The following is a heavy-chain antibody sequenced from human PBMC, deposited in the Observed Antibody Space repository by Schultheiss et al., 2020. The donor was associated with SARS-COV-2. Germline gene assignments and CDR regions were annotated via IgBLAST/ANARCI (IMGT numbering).Heavy chain of an antibody. D-gene: IGHD3-22*01. Sequence: GGSLRLSCAASGFTFDDYTMHWVRQAPGKGLEWVSLISWDGGSTYYADSVKGRFTISRDNSKNSLYLQMNSLRAEDTALYYCATSHYYDSSGFDYWGQGSLVTVSS. J-gene: IGHJ4*02. CDR3: ATSHYYDSSGFDY. CDR2: ISWDGGST. V-gene: IGHV3-43*01. CDR1: GFTFDDYT.